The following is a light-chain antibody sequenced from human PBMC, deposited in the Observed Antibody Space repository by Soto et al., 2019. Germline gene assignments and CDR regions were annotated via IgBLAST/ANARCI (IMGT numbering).Light chain of an antibody. V-gene: IGKV1-5*01. CDR2: DAS. Sequence: DIQMTQSPSTLSASVGARVTITCRASQGISSWLAWYQQKPGKAPKLLIYDASSLESGVPSRFSGSGSGTEFTLTISSLQPDDFATYYCQQYNSYSRTFGQGTKVEIK. CDR1: QGISSW. CDR3: QQYNSYSRT. J-gene: IGKJ1*01.